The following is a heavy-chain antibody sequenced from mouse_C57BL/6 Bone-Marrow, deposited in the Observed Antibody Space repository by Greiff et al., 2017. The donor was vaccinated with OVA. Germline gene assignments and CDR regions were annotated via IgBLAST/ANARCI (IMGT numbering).Heavy chain of an antibody. Sequence: QVQLQQSGPELVKPGASLKISCKASGYPFTDYYINWVKQRPGQGLEWIGWIFPGSGSTYYNEKFKGKATLTVDKSSSTAYMLLSSLTSEDSAVYFCARSADYYGSSYYFDYWGQGTTLTVSS. CDR2: IFPGSGST. D-gene: IGHD1-1*01. CDR3: ARSADYYGSSYYFDY. CDR1: GYPFTDYY. J-gene: IGHJ2*01. V-gene: IGHV1-75*01.